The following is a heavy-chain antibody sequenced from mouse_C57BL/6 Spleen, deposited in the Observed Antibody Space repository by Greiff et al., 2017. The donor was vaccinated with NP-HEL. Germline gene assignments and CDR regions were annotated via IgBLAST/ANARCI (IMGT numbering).Heavy chain of an antibody. D-gene: IGHD1-1*01. V-gene: IGHV5-6*01. Sequence: EVQGVESGGDLVKPGGSLKLSCAASGFTFSSYGMSWVRQTPDKRLEWVATISSGGSYTYYPDSVKGRFTISRDNAKNTLYLQMSSLKSEDTAMYYCARHSLRLYYFDYWGQGTTLTVSS. CDR1: GFTFSSYG. CDR3: ARHSLRLYYFDY. J-gene: IGHJ2*01. CDR2: ISSGGSYT.